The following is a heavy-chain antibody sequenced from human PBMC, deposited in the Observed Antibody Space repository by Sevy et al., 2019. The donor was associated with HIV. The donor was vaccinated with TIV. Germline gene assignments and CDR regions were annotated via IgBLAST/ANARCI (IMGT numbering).Heavy chain of an antibody. V-gene: IGHV3-30*04. CDR3: SSHYYDSNGYYYPLDY. Sequence: GGSLRLSCTASGFTFSSYAMYWVRQAPGKGLEWVAVISYDGNNKDYADSVKGRFTISRDNSKNTLYLQMNSLRAEDTSVYYCSSHYYDSNGYYYPLDYWGQGTLVTVSS. CDR2: ISYDGNNK. D-gene: IGHD3-22*01. J-gene: IGHJ4*02. CDR1: GFTFSSYA.